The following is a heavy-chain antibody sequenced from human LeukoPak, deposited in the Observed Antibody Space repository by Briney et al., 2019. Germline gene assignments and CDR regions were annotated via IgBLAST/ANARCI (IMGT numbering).Heavy chain of an antibody. J-gene: IGHJ4*02. V-gene: IGHV4-39*01. D-gene: IGHD3-16*01. Sequence: PSETLPLTCTVSGGSFNGSGPDWGWIRQPPGKGLECIGSIYYSGSTYYNPSLKSRLTISVDTSKNQFSLKVSYVTDADAAVYYCARKITLWGTCPRHLSPFDYWGQGTLVTVSS. CDR3: ARKITLWGTCPRHLSPFDY. CDR1: GGSFNGSGPD. CDR2: IYYSGST.